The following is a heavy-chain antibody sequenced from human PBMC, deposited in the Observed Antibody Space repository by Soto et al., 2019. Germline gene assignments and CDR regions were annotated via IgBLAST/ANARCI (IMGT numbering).Heavy chain of an antibody. J-gene: IGHJ6*02. CDR1: GYTFTRYY. V-gene: IGHV1-46*01. Sequence: QVQLVQSGAEVKKPGASVKVSCKASGYTFTRYYIHWVRQAPGQGLEWMGIINPDTGSASYAQNLKGRVAVTRNTSTSTAYMELSSLGSDDTAVYYCARDTNVAITFHYHGMDVWGQGTTVTVSS. D-gene: IGHD3-16*01. CDR2: INPDTGSA. CDR3: ARDTNVAITFHYHGMDV.